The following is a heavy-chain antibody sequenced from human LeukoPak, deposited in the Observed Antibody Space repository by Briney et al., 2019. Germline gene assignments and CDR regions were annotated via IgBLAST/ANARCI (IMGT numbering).Heavy chain of an antibody. J-gene: IGHJ3*02. Sequence: GGSLRLSCAASGFTFSSHWMHWVRQAPGKGLVWVSRINSDGSSTSYADSVKGRFTISRDNAKNTLYLQMNSLRAKDTAVYYCARRSAARDAFDIWGQGTMVTVSS. D-gene: IGHD6-6*01. V-gene: IGHV3-74*01. CDR1: GFTFSSHW. CDR3: ARRSAARDAFDI. CDR2: INSDGSST.